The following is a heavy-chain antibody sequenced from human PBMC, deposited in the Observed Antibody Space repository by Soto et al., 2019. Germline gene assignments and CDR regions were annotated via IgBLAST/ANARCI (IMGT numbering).Heavy chain of an antibody. Sequence: SLRLSCAASGFPFRSYGMHWVRQAPGKGLDWVGVIWYDGSNKDYAESVKGRFTISRDNSKNMLYLQMNSLRADDTAVYYCASSINWGQGTLVTVSS. CDR1: GFPFRSYG. CDR2: IWYDGSNK. J-gene: IGHJ4*02. V-gene: IGHV3-33*03. CDR3: ASSIN.